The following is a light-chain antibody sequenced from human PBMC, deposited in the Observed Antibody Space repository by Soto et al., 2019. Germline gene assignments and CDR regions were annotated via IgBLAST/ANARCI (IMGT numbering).Light chain of an antibody. J-gene: IGLJ1*01. CDR2: EVN. CDR3: SSYTAGSTLYV. V-gene: IGLV2-14*01. Sequence: QSALTQPASVSGSPGQSITLSCTGTSNDIGAYKYVSWYLQHPGKAPKLIIFEVNNRPSGVSNRFSGSKSGNTASLTISGRQADDEADYYCSSYTAGSTLYVFGTGTKLTVL. CDR1: SNDIGAYKY.